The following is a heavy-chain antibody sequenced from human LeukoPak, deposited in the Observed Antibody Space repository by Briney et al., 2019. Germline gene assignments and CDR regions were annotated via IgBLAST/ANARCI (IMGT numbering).Heavy chain of an antibody. V-gene: IGHV1-2*06. Sequence: GASVKVSCKASGYTFTAYYMHWVRQAPGQGLEWMGRINPNSGDTIYAQNFQGRATVTRDTSISTAYMELSRLRSDDTAVYYCACWGGGNQGHWGQGTLVTVSS. CDR3: ACWGGGNQGH. J-gene: IGHJ4*02. CDR1: GYTFTAYY. CDR2: INPNSGDT. D-gene: IGHD4-23*01.